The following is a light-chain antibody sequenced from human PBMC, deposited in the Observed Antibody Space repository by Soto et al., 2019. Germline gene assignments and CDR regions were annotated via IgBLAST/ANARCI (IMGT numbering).Light chain of an antibody. Sequence: EIVLTQSPGTLSLSPGERATLSCRGSQSVSNYLAWYQRKPGQAPRLLIYGASSRATGIPDRFSGSGSGTDFTLTISRLEPEDFAVYYCHQYGGSPQTFGQGTKVEIK. V-gene: IGKV3-20*01. CDR3: HQYGGSPQT. CDR2: GAS. CDR1: QSVSNY. J-gene: IGKJ1*01.